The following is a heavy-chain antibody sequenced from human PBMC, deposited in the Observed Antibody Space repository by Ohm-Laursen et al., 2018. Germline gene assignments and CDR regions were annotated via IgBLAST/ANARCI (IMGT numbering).Heavy chain of an antibody. J-gene: IGHJ6*02. CDR1: GFTFSSYW. V-gene: IGHV3-74*01. CDR2: INSDGSST. Sequence: GSLRLSCAASGFTFSSYWMHWVRQAPGKGLVWVSRINSDGSSTTYADSVKGRFTISRDNAKNTLYLQMNSLRAEDTAVYYCARGGTGTTSRYYYGMDVWGQGTTVTVSS. D-gene: IGHD1-1*01. CDR3: ARGGTGTTSRYYYGMDV.